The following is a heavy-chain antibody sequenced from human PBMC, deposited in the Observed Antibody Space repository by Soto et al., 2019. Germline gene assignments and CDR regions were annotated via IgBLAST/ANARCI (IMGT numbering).Heavy chain of an antibody. J-gene: IGHJ4*02. V-gene: IGHV4-30-4*01. CDR2: IYYSGST. CDR1: GASFRGGVYT. CDR3: AREEGATTYLDY. Sequence: PSETLSLTCTASGASFRGGVYTWSWTAQPPGKGVEWIGYIYYSGSTYYNPSLKSRVTISVDTSKNQFSLKLSSVTAADTAVYYCAREEGATTYLDYWGQGTLVTVSS. D-gene: IGHD1-26*01.